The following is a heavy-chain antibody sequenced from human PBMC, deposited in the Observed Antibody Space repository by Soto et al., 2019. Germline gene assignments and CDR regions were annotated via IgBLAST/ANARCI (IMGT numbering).Heavy chain of an antibody. D-gene: IGHD2-15*01. CDR2: IWYDGSNK. CDR1: GFTFSSYG. Sequence: QVQLVESGGGVVQPGRSLRLSCAASGFTFSSYGMHWVRQAPGKGLEWVAVIWYDGSNKYYADSVKGRFTISRDNSKNTLYLQMNILRAEDTAVYYCAREYCSGGSCYPGFDYWGQGTLVTVSS. J-gene: IGHJ4*02. V-gene: IGHV3-33*01. CDR3: AREYCSGGSCYPGFDY.